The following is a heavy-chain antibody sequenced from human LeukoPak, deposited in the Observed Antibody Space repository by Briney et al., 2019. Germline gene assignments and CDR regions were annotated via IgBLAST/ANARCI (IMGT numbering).Heavy chain of an antibody. V-gene: IGHV3-23*01. Sequence: TGGSLRLSCAASGFTFSSYAMSWVRQAPGKGLEWVSLISGGGGGTYYADSVKGRFTISRDNSKNTLYLQMNSLRAEDTAVYYCAKDSDIVVVPALTYDHWGQGTLVIVSS. CDR3: AKDSDIVVVPALTYDH. J-gene: IGHJ4*02. CDR2: ISGGGGGT. CDR1: GFTFSSYA. D-gene: IGHD2-2*01.